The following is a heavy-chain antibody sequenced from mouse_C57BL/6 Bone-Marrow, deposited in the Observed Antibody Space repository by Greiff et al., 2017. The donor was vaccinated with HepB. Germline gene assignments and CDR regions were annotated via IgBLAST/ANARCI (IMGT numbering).Heavy chain of an antibody. CDR3: ASTVVATEAMDY. Sequence: EVHLVESGGGLVQPGGSLKLSCAASGFTFSDYYMYWVRQTPEKRLEWVAYISNGGGSTYYPDTVKGRFTISRDNAKNTLYLQMSRLKSEDTAMYYCASTVVATEAMDYWGQGTSVTVSS. J-gene: IGHJ4*01. CDR2: ISNGGGST. CDR1: GFTFSDYY. D-gene: IGHD1-1*01. V-gene: IGHV5-12*01.